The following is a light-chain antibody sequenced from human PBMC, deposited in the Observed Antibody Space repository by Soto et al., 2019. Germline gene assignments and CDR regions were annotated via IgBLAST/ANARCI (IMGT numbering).Light chain of an antibody. CDR3: QQYGSSLI. V-gene: IGKV3-15*01. J-gene: IGKJ5*01. Sequence: EVLMTQSPATLSVSPGYISTLSCRASQSINSNLAWYKQQPGQAPRLLIYGASTRATAVPDRLSGSGSGTEFTLTISRLEPEDFAVYYCQQYGSSLIFGQGTRLEI. CDR2: GAS. CDR1: QSINSN.